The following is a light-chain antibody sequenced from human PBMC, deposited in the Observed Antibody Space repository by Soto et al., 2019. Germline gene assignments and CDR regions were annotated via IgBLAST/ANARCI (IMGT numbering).Light chain of an antibody. Sequence: QSALTQPRSVSGSPGQSVTISCTGTSSDVGGYNYVSWYQQHPGKAPKLMIYDVNKRPSGVPNRFSGSKSDNTASLTISGLQAEDEADYYCCSYADNYTYVAFGGGTKLTVL. J-gene: IGLJ2*01. CDR3: CSYADNYTYVA. V-gene: IGLV2-11*01. CDR2: DVN. CDR1: SSDVGGYNY.